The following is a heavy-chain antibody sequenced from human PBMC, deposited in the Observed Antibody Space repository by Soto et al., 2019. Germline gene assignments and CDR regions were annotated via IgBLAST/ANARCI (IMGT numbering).Heavy chain of an antibody. CDR3: ARSRWLVL. CDR1: GASISNDY. Sequence: PSETLSLTCTVSGASISNDYWSWIRQPPGKRLEYIGFISYSGSSNYTPSLKSRVTISLDTSKSQFSLKLSSVTAADTAVYYCARSRWLVLWGQGTLVTVSS. V-gene: IGHV4-59*01. D-gene: IGHD6-19*01. J-gene: IGHJ4*02. CDR2: ISYSGSS.